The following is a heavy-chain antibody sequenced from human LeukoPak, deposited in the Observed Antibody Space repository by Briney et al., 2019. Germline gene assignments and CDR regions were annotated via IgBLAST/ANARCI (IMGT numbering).Heavy chain of an antibody. J-gene: IGHJ4*02. CDR2: ISSSSSYI. D-gene: IGHD2-2*02. CDR3: ARGEVVPAAIASPVDY. CDR1: GFTFSNAW. V-gene: IGHV3-21*01. Sequence: GGSLRLSCAASGFTFSNAWMSWVRQAPGKGLEWVSSISSSSSYIYYADSVKGRFTISRDNAKNSLYLQMNSLRAEDTAVYYCARGEVVPAAIASPVDYWGQGTLVTVSS.